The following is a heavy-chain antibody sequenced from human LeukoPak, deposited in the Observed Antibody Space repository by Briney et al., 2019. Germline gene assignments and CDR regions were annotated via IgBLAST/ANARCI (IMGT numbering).Heavy chain of an antibody. CDR3: ARAAGEMATIRY. V-gene: IGHV3-7*01. D-gene: IGHD5-24*01. CDR1: GFTLRSYW. Sequence: GGSLRLSCVASGFTLRSYWMNWVRQAPGKGLEYVANIKQDGSQKYYVDSMRGRFTISRDNAKNSLYLQMNSLRAEDTAVYYCARAAGEMATIRYWGQGTLVTVSS. J-gene: IGHJ4*02. CDR2: IKQDGSQK.